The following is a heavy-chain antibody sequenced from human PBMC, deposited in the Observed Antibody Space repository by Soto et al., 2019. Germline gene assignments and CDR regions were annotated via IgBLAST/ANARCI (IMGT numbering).Heavy chain of an antibody. V-gene: IGHV5-51*01. CDR2: IYPGDSDT. CDR1: GYSFTSYW. D-gene: IGHD3-22*01. CDR3: ARRGYDYYDSSGYFDY. Sequence: RGESLKISCKGSGYSFTSYWIGWVRQMPGKGLEWMGIIYPGDSDTRYSPSFQGQVTISADKSISTAYLQWSSLKASDTAMYYCARRGYDYYDSSGYFDYWGQGTLVTVSS. J-gene: IGHJ4*02.